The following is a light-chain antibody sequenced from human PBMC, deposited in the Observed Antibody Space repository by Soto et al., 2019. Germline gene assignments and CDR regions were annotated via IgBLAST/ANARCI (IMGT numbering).Light chain of an antibody. CDR1: QSVSSSY. V-gene: IGKV3-20*01. J-gene: IGKJ4*01. Sequence: EIVLTQSPGTLSLSPGERATLSCRASQSVSSSYLAWYQQKPGQAPRLLIYGASSRATGIPDRFSGSGSGTAFTVTISRLEPEDFAVYYWQQYGSSPLTCGGGTKVEIK. CDR2: GAS. CDR3: QQYGSSPLT.